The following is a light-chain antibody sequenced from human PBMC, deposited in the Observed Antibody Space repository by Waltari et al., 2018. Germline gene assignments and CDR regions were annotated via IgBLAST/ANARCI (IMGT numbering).Light chain of an antibody. V-gene: IGKV3-20*01. CDR2: AAS. J-gene: IGKJ1*01. CDR1: QSIGKY. CDR3: QNHERLPAT. Sequence: EVVLTQSPGTLSLSPGERATLSCRASQSIGKYLVWYQQRPGQAPRLLIYAASTRATGIPDRFSGSGYETDLSLTISRLEPGDCAVYYCQNHERLPATFGQGTKVEIK.